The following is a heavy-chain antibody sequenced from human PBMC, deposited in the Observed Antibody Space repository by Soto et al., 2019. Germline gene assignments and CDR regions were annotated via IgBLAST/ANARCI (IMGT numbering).Heavy chain of an antibody. J-gene: IGHJ4*02. V-gene: IGHV1-18*01. Sequence: ASVKVSCKASGYAFSFGFSWVRQAPGQGLWWMGLISASDGSTNSAQKFRGRISLTTDTSTNTAYLDLLSLTSDDTAVYFCATYYFGSGSYYRFDNWGQGTLVTVSS. CDR3: ATYYFGSGSYYRFDN. D-gene: IGHD3-10*01. CDR1: GYAFSFG. CDR2: ISASDGST.